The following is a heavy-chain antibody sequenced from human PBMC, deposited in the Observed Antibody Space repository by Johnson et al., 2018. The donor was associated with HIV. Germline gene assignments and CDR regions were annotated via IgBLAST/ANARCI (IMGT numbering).Heavy chain of an antibody. CDR2: ISYDGSNN. V-gene: IGHV3-30-3*01. CDR1: GFTFSSYA. CDR3: ARGPYTWIRGLSLEHHDAFDI. J-gene: IGHJ3*02. Sequence: QVQLVESGGGVVQPGRSLRLSCAASGFTFSSYAMHWVRQAPGKGLEWVAVISYDGSNNYYADSVKGRFTISRDNSKNTLYLQMNSLRNEDTAVYYCARGPYTWIRGLSLEHHDAFDIWGQGTMVTVSS. D-gene: IGHD5-18*01.